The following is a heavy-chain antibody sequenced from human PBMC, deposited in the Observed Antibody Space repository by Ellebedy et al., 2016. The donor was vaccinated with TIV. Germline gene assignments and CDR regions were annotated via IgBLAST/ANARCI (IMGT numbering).Heavy chain of an antibody. CDR1: GFTFGGYG. D-gene: IGHD3-10*01. J-gene: IGHJ4*03. Sequence: GESLKISCATSGFTFGGYGIHWVRQAPGKGLEWVAVIWYDGSNEYYADSVKGRFTISRDNSKNTLHLQMNSLRVEDTAVYYCARDQGWAYPGSTRFDYWGQGTLVTVSS. CDR3: ARDQGWAYPGSTRFDY. CDR2: IWYDGSNE. V-gene: IGHV3-33*01.